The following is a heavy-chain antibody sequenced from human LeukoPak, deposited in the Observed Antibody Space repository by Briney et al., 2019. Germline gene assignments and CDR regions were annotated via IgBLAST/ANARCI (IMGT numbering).Heavy chain of an antibody. CDR3: ARAMVEMATIPWV. V-gene: IGHV4-34*01. D-gene: IGHD5-24*01. CDR2: INHSGST. CDR1: GGSFSGYY. J-gene: IGHJ4*02. Sequence: SETLSLTCAVYGGSFSGYYWSWIRQPPGKGLEWIGEINHSGSTNYNPSLESRVTISLDMSKNQFSLNLTSVTAADTAVYYCARAMVEMATIPWVWGQGTLVTVSS.